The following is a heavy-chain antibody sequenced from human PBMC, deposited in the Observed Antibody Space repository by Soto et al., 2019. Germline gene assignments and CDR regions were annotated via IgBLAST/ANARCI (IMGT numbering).Heavy chain of an antibody. Sequence: GGSLRLSCAASGLTFSSYAMSWVRQAPGKGLEWVSAISGSGGSTYYADSVKGRFTISRDNSKNTLYLQMNSLRAEDTAVYYCAKVNDILTGYYYYYYMDVWGKGTTVTVSS. V-gene: IGHV3-23*01. CDR2: ISGSGGST. CDR1: GLTFSSYA. CDR3: AKVNDILTGYYYYYYMDV. J-gene: IGHJ6*03. D-gene: IGHD3-9*01.